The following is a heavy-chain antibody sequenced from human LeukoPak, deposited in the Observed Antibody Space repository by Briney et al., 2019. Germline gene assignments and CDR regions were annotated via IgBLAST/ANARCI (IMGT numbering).Heavy chain of an antibody. J-gene: IGHJ4*02. V-gene: IGHV4-59*01. CDR2: IYYSGST. CDR1: GGSISSYY. Sequence: SETLSLTCTVSGGSISSYYWSWIRQPPGKGLEWIGYIYYSGSTNYNPSLKSRVTISVDTSKNQFSLKLSSVTAADTAVYYCARGRPVDYWGQGTLVTVSS. CDR3: ARGRPVDY.